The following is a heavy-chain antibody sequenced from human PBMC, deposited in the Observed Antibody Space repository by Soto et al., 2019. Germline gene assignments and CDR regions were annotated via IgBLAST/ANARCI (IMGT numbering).Heavy chain of an antibody. J-gene: IGHJ5*02. V-gene: IGHV1-8*01. D-gene: IGHD6-13*01. CDR1: GYTFTSYD. CDR3: ARGSKGSSWYAYWFAP. CDR2: MNPNSGNT. Sequence: QVQLVQSGAEVKKPGASVKVSCKASGYTFTSYDINWVRQATGQGLEWMGWMNPNSGNTGYAQKFQGRVTMTRNTCISTAYLELSSLRSEDTAVYYCARGSKGSSWYAYWFAPWGQGTLDTVSS.